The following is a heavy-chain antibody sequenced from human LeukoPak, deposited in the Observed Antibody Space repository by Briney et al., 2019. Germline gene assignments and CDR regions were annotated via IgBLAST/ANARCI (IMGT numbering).Heavy chain of an antibody. CDR1: GFTFDDYA. Sequence: GGSLRLSCAASGFTFDDYAMHWVRQAPGKGLEWVSGISWNSGSIGYADSVKGRFTISRDNAKNSLYLQMNSLRAEDTALYYCAKGSGYCSSTTCYDYGMDVWGQGTTVTVSS. D-gene: IGHD2-2*01. V-gene: IGHV3-9*01. CDR3: AKGSGYCSSTTCYDYGMDV. CDR2: ISWNSGSI. J-gene: IGHJ6*02.